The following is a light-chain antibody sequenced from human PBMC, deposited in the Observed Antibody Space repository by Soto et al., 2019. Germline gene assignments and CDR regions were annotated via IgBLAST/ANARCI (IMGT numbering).Light chain of an antibody. V-gene: IGKV2-28*01. CDR3: MQALHTPRT. CDR1: QSLLHSNGYNY. Sequence: DIVMTQSPLSLPVTPGEPASISCRSSQSLLHSNGYNYLDWYLQKPGQSPQLLIYLCSNRASGVPDRFSGSGSGTDFTLKISRVEAEDVGVYYCMQALHTPRTFGGGTKVEIK. J-gene: IGKJ4*01. CDR2: LCS.